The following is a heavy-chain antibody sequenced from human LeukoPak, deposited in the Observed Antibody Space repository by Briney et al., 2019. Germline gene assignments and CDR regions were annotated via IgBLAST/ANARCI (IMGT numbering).Heavy chain of an antibody. CDR3: ARELRLGELSLQRLSTSDY. Sequence: SVKVSCKASGGTFSSYAISWVRQAPGQGLEWMGRIIPIFGIANYAQKFQGRVTITADKSTSTAYMELSSLRSEDTAVYYCARELRLGELSLQRLSTSDYWGQGTLVTVSS. J-gene: IGHJ4*02. D-gene: IGHD3-16*02. CDR2: IIPIFGIA. CDR1: GGTFSSYA. V-gene: IGHV1-69*04.